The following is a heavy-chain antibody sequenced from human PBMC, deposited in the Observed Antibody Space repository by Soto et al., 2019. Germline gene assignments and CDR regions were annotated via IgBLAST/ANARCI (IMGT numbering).Heavy chain of an antibody. J-gene: IGHJ4*02. CDR2: IVVASAYS. Sequence: LVQSGPDVKKPGNSVKVSCKTSGFTFGSSALQWVRQGRGQRLEWIGWIVVASAYSNVAQKFQDRVSLTRDLSKNTAFMERRSLTSEDSAMYYCTADVIGVAGDFDHWGQGTLVSVSS. D-gene: IGHD6-19*01. CDR1: GFTFGSSA. CDR3: TADVIGVAGDFDH. V-gene: IGHV1-58*01.